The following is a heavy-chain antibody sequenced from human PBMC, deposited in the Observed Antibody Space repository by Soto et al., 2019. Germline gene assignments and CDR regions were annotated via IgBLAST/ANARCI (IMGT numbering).Heavy chain of an antibody. CDR2: INPSTGRA. CDR3: ARGGYFDRSGYYDY. CDR1: GYTFSSYF. V-gene: IGHV1-46*01. Sequence: GASVKVSCKASGYTFSSYFVHWLRQSPGQGLEWMGMINPSTGRATYTNNFQGRVTLTRDTSTSTVYMELSSLRSDATAVYYCARGGYFDRSGYYDYWGQGTLVTVSS. D-gene: IGHD3-22*01. J-gene: IGHJ4*02.